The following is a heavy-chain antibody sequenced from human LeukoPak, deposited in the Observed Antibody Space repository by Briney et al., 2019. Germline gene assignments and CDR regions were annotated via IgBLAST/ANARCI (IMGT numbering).Heavy chain of an antibody. J-gene: IGHJ5*02. Sequence: PSETLSLTCTVSGASIRNYYWSWIRQSPGKGLEWIGYIYYSGSTNYNPSLESRVAMSVDTSKNRFSLRLSSVTAADTAIYYCARRYSSSWYVGFFDPWGQGTLVTVSS. CDR1: GASIRNYY. CDR2: IYYSGST. V-gene: IGHV4-59*08. CDR3: ARRYSSSWYVGFFDP. D-gene: IGHD6-13*01.